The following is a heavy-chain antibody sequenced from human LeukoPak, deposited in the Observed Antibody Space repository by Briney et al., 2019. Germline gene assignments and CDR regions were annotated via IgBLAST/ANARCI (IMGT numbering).Heavy chain of an antibody. Sequence: GGSLRLSCAASGFTFSSYSMNWVRQAPGKGLEWVGRTRNKANSYTTEYAASVKGRFTISRDDSKNSLYLQMNSLKTEDTAVYYCARSRPFYYYYGMDVWGQGTTVTVSS. CDR2: TRNKANSYTT. D-gene: IGHD6-6*01. J-gene: IGHJ6*02. CDR1: GFTFSSYS. V-gene: IGHV3-72*01. CDR3: ARSRPFYYYYGMDV.